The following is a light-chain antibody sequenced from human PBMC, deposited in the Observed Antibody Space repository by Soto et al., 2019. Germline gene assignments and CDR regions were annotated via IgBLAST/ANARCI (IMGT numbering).Light chain of an antibody. Sequence: DIQMTQSPSSLSASVGDRVTITCQASQDISNYLNWYQQKPGKAPKLMIYDASNLETGVPSRFSGSGSGTEFTVTISSLQPEDIATYYCQQYDNLPPLTFGGGTEVEIK. CDR1: QDISNY. V-gene: IGKV1-33*01. CDR2: DAS. CDR3: QQYDNLPPLT. J-gene: IGKJ4*01.